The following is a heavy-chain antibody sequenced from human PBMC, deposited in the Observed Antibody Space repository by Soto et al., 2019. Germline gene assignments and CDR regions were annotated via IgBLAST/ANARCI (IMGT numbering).Heavy chain of an antibody. J-gene: IGHJ6*02. V-gene: IGHV4-39*01. CDR2: IYYSGST. Sequence: QLQLQESGPGLVKPSETLSLTCTVSGGSISSSSYYWGWIRQPPGKGLEWIGSIYYSGSTYYNPSLKSRVTISVDTSKNQFSLKLRSVTAADTAVSYCARREGHITIFGVVIIGGIDVWGLGTTVTVSS. CDR3: ARREGHITIFGVVIIGGIDV. CDR1: GGSISSSSYY. D-gene: IGHD3-3*01.